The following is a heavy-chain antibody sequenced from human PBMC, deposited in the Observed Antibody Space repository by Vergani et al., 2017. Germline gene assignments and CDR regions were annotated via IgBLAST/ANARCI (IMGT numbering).Heavy chain of an antibody. CDR1: ADSISSGSYY. J-gene: IGHJ4*02. CDR3: ASRRPGSGWSPGDFDD. V-gene: IGHV4-39*01. Sequence: QLQLQQSGPGLVKPSETLFLTCTVSADSISSGSYYWGWIRQPPGKSLEWIGSIYYSGLTYYNPSLKSRVAISVYTSKNQFSLKVTSVTAADTAVYFCASRRPGSGWSPGDFDDWGQGTLVTVSS. CDR2: IYYSGLT. D-gene: IGHD6-19*01.